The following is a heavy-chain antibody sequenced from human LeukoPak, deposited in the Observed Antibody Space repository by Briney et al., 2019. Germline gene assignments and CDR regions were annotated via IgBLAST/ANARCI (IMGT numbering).Heavy chain of an antibody. CDR2: ISGSGAST. CDR1: GFTFSSYA. Sequence: PGGSLRLSCAASGFTFSSYAMSWVRQAPGKGLEWVSAISGSGASTYYADSVKGRFTVSRDNSKSTLYLQMNSLRAEDTAVYYCAKERGRRSYYVDYYYYMDAWGKGTTVTVSS. CDR3: AKERGRRSYYVDYYYYMDA. J-gene: IGHJ6*03. V-gene: IGHV3-23*01. D-gene: IGHD1-26*01.